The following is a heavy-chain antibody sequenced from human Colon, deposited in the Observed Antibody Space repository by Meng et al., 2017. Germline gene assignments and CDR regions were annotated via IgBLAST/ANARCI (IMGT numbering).Heavy chain of an antibody. Sequence: EVQLVESGGGLVQPGGSLRLSCAASGFTFSDHYMDWVRQAPGKGLEWVSAISGSGGSAYYADSVKGRFTISRDNSKNTLHLQMNSLRAEDTAVYYCAKKYLDTPYDYWGQGTLVTVSS. CDR1: GFTFSDHY. D-gene: IGHD5-18*01. J-gene: IGHJ4*02. CDR3: AKKYLDTPYDY. CDR2: ISGSGGSA. V-gene: IGHV3-23*04.